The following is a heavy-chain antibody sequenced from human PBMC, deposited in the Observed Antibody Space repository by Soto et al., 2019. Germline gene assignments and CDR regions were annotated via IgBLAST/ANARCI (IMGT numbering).Heavy chain of an antibody. D-gene: IGHD6-13*01. CDR1: GFTFDAYA. Sequence: SLRLSCAASGFTFDAYAMPWVRQVPGKGLEWVSTVNWNSGSIGYADSVKGRFTISRDNAMSSLYLQMKSLRAEDTAFYYCGKGQSSNRYWYRLGNWGRGTLITASS. V-gene: IGHV3-9*01. CDR3: GKGQSSNRYWYRLGN. CDR2: VNWNSGSI. J-gene: IGHJ1*01.